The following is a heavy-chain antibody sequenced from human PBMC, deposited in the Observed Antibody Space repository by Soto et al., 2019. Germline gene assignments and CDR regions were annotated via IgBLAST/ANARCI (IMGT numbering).Heavy chain of an antibody. CDR1: GFTVSPTY. CDR3: ATGLDNAKIHY. V-gene: IGHV3-66*01. J-gene: IGHJ4*02. D-gene: IGHD2-8*01. CDR2: RHPEGST. Sequence: EVQVVESGGDLVQPGGSLRLSCVVSGFTVSPTYMSWVRQAPGKGLEWVSVRHPEGSTHYADSVKGRFTISRDNGMNTVSLEMNRLSAEDTARYYCATGLDNAKIHYWGQGTLVTVSS.